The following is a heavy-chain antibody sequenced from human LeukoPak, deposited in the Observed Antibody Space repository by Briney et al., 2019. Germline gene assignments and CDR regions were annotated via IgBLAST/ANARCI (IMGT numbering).Heavy chain of an antibody. CDR1: GFTFSDYY. D-gene: IGHD2-15*01. CDR3: ARLYCSGGSCYSKGWFDP. J-gene: IGHJ5*02. CDR2: ISSSGSTI. Sequence: PGGSLRLSCAASGFTFSDYYMSWIRQAPGKGLEWVSYISSSGSTIYYADSVKGRFTISRDNAKNSLYLQMNSLRAEDTAVYYCARLYCSGGSCYSKGWFDPWGQGTLVTVSS. V-gene: IGHV3-11*01.